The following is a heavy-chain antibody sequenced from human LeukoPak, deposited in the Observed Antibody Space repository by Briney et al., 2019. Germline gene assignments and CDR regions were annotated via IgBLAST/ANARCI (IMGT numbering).Heavy chain of an antibody. V-gene: IGHV4-39*07. CDR2: MYYSGST. J-gene: IGHJ5*02. Sequence: SETLSLTCTVSGGSISSSSYYWGWIRQPPGKGLEWIGSMYYSGSTYYNPSLKSRVTISVDTSKNQFSLKLSSVIAADTAVYYCARGLTGFDPWGQGILVTVSS. CDR1: GGSISSSSYY. CDR3: ARGLTGFDP.